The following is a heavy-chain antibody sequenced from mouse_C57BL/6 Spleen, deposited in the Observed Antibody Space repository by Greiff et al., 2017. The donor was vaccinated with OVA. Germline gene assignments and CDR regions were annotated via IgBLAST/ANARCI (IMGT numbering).Heavy chain of an antibody. CDR2: IYPSDSET. Sequence: VQLQQPGAELVRPGSSVKLSCKASGYTFTSYWMDWVKQRPGQGLEWIGNIYPSDSETHYNQKFKDKATLTVDKSSSTAYMQLSSLTSEDSAVYYCAREDSSGPYFDYWGQGTTLTVSS. V-gene: IGHV1-61*01. J-gene: IGHJ2*01. CDR1: GYTFTSYW. D-gene: IGHD3-2*02. CDR3: AREDSSGPYFDY.